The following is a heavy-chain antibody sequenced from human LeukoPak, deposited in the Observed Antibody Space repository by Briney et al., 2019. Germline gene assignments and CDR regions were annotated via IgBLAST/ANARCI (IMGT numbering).Heavy chain of an antibody. CDR3: ARDRSPDFWSGDYRDAYDI. CDR2: ISRYNGNT. V-gene: IGHV1-18*01. Sequence: ASVKVSCKASGYTFSSYGISWVRQAPGQGLEWMGWISRYNGNTNSAQKLQGRVSMTTDTSTSTAYVELRSLRSDDTAVYYCARDRSPDFWSGDYRDAYDIWGQGTMVTVSS. D-gene: IGHD3-3*01. J-gene: IGHJ3*02. CDR1: GYTFSSYG.